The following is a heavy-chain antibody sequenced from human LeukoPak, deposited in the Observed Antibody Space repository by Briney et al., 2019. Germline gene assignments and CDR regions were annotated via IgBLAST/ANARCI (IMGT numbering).Heavy chain of an antibody. J-gene: IGHJ4*02. D-gene: IGHD2-2*01. CDR3: ARGLRACSSTSCPLPY. Sequence: ASVKVSCKASGYTFTSYDINWVRQATGQGLEWMGWMNPNRGNTDYAQKFQGRVTMTRNTSISTAYMELSSLRSEDTAVYYCARGLRACSSTSCPLPYWGQGTLVTVSS. CDR2: MNPNRGNT. CDR1: GYTFTSYD. V-gene: IGHV1-8*01.